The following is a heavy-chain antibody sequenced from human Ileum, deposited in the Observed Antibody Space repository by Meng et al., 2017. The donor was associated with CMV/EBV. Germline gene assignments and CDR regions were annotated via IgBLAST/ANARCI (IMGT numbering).Heavy chain of an antibody. V-gene: IGHV3-23*01. CDR3: ATEDWNADY. D-gene: IGHD1-1*01. Sequence: LRLSCATSGFTLGRYGMNWVRQVPGMGLEWVAGISRSSDSEFYADCVKGRFTVSRDNSRDTLYLQMNSLRAEDTAVYFCATEDWNADYWGQGTLVTVSS. CDR2: ISRSSDSE. CDR1: GFTLGRYG. J-gene: IGHJ4*02.